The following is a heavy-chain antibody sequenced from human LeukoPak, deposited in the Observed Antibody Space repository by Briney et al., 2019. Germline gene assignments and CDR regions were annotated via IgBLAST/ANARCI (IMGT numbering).Heavy chain of an antibody. J-gene: IGHJ3*02. CDR2: ISGSGGST. D-gene: IGHD2-2*01. V-gene: IGHV3-23*01. CDR3: AKVRGEYCSSTSCYAFDI. CDR1: GFTFSSYA. Sequence: PGGSLRLSCAASGFTFSSYAMSWVRQAPGKGLEWVSAISGSGGSTYYADSVKGRCTISRDNSKNTLYLQMNSLRAEDTAVYYCAKVRGEYCSSTSCYAFDIWGQGTMVTVSS.